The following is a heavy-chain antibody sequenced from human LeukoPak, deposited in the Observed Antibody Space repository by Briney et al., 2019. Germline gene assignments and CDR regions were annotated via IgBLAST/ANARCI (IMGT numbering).Heavy chain of an antibody. D-gene: IGHD5-18*01. Sequence: GGSPRLSCEVSGFTFDKYGMHWVRQVPGKGLEWVSGMTLDSGRIGYADSVKGRFTISRDKAKNSVLLQMNSLRAEDTAVYYCAKDLLRGYRGCFDPWGQGTLVTVSS. CDR1: GFTFDKYG. J-gene: IGHJ5*02. V-gene: IGHV3-9*01. CDR2: MTLDSGRI. CDR3: AKDLLRGYRGCFDP.